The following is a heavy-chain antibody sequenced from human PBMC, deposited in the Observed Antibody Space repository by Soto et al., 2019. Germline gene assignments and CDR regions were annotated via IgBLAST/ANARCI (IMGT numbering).Heavy chain of an antibody. D-gene: IGHD5-18*01. CDR2: IIPIFGTA. Sequence: QVQLVQSGAEVKKPGSWLKVSCKAPEAPFTSYAISWVRRAPDQGLEWMGGIIPIFGTANYAQKFQGRVTITADESTSTAYMELSSLRSEDTAVYYCARWGYSYGYWFDPWGQGTLVTVSS. CDR1: EAPFTSYA. CDR3: ARWGYSYGYWFDP. J-gene: IGHJ5*02. V-gene: IGHV1-69*01.